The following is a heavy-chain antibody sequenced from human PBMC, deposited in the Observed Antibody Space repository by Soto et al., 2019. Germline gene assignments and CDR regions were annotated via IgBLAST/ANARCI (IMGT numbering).Heavy chain of an antibody. CDR2: ISAYNGNT. D-gene: IGHD2-2*01. V-gene: IGHV1-18*01. CDR3: ARDFGDIVVVPAAPSDY. J-gene: IGHJ4*02. Sequence: ASVKVSCKASGYTFTSYGISWVRQAPGQGLEWMGWISAYNGNTNYAQKLQGRVTMTTDTSTSTAYMELRSLRSDDTAVYYCARDFGDIVVVPAAPSDYWGQGTLVTVSS. CDR1: GYTFTSYG.